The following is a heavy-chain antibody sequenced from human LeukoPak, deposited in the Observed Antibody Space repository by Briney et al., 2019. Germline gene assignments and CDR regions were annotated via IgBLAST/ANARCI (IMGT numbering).Heavy chain of an antibody. Sequence: ASVKVSCKASGYTFTGYYMHWVRQAPGQGLGWMGWINPNSGGANYAQKFQGRVTMTRGTSLSTAYMELSRLRSDDTAVYYCARDKWRVVPAVYYYYYYMDVWGKGTTVTVSS. CDR3: ARDKWRVVPAVYYYYYYMDV. J-gene: IGHJ6*03. D-gene: IGHD2-2*01. CDR2: INPNSGGA. CDR1: GYTFTGYY. V-gene: IGHV1-2*02.